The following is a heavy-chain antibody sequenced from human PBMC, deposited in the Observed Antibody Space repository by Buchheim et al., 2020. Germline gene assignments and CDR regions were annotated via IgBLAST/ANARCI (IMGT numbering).Heavy chain of an antibody. CDR1: GYTFTNFA. J-gene: IGHJ4*02. CDR3: ARDYTTGWYYFDY. D-gene: IGHD6-19*01. Sequence: QVQLVQSGAEVKKPGASVKVSCKASGYTFTNFAMHWVRQASGQGLEWMGWINTATGDRKYSQNFQGRVTITRDTSASTAYMELRSLRSEDTAVYYCARDYTTGWYYFDYWGQGT. CDR2: INTATGDR. V-gene: IGHV1-3*04.